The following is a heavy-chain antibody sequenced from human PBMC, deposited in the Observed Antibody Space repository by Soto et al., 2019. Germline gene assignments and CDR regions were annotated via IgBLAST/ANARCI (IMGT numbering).Heavy chain of an antibody. D-gene: IGHD5-12*01. CDR2: ISGTTDRT. J-gene: IGHJ1*01. CDR3: EGSWT. Sequence: EVQVLESGGGVVQPGGSLRLSCAASGFTIRNYAMSWVRQAPGKALEWVAGISGTTDRTYYRDSVEGRFTIFKDTSKNTLYLEMNSLRAEDTALYRCEGSWTWGQGTLVTVSS. V-gene: IGHV3-23*02. CDR1: GFTIRNYA.